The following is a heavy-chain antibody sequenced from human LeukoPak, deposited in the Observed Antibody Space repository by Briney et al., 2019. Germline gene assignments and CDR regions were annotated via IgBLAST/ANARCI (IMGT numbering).Heavy chain of an antibody. D-gene: IGHD1-26*01. CDR3: VRCGSYCLDY. J-gene: IGHJ4*02. V-gene: IGHV4-4*02. CDR1: GGSISNGNW. CDR2: IYRTGSA. Sequence: SETLSLTCGVSGGSISNGNWWSWVRQPPGKGLEWIGEIYRTGSANYNPSLKGRVTISVDKSKNQFSLSLNSVTAADTAVYYCVRCGSYCLDYWGQGILVTVSS.